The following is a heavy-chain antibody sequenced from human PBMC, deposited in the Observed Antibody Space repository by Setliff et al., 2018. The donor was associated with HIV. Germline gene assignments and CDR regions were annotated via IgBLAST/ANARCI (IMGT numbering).Heavy chain of an antibody. V-gene: IGHV4-39*07. Sequence: SETLSLTCTVSGGSISSSSYYWGWVRQPPGKGLEWIGEIIHSGSINYNPSLKSRVTISVDTYNNQFSLNMNSVNAADTAVYYCARGYASGYDAYGYWGQGTLVTVSS. CDR2: IIHSGSI. CDR3: ARGYASGYDAYGY. D-gene: IGHD5-12*01. J-gene: IGHJ4*02. CDR1: GGSISSSSYY.